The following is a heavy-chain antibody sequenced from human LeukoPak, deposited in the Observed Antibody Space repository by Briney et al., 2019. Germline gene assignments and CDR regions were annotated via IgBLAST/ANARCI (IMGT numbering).Heavy chain of an antibody. CDR1: GFTFSTYA. V-gene: IGHV3-23*01. D-gene: IGHD4-17*01. J-gene: IGHJ3*02. CDR3: AKRTFGDYAAFDI. CDR2: ISENGAGT. Sequence: GGSLRLSCAASGFTFSTYAMAWVRQAPGKGLEWVSPISENGAGTYYADSVKGRFTISRDNSKNTLYLQMNSLRADDTAVFFCAKRTFGDYAAFDIWGQGTMVTVSS.